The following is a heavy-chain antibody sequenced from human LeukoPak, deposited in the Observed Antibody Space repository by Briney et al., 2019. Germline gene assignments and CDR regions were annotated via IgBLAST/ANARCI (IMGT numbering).Heavy chain of an antibody. CDR2: IRYDGSNK. CDR1: GLTFSSYG. J-gene: IGHJ4*02. CDR3: AKDSGYYGSGSYSY. Sequence: GGSLRLSCAASGLTFSSYGMHWVRQAPGKGLEWVAFIRYDGSNKYYADSVKGRFTISRDNSKNTLYLQMNSLRAEDTAVYYCAKDSGYYGSGSYSYWGQGTLVTVSS. D-gene: IGHD3-10*01. V-gene: IGHV3-30*02.